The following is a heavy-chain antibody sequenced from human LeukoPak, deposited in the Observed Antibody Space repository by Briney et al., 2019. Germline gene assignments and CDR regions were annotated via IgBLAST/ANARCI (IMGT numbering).Heavy chain of an antibody. D-gene: IGHD3-3*01. CDR1: GGSISSHY. V-gene: IGHV4-59*11. CDR3: ARSCDFWSGYQSYYYYYYMDV. CDR2: IYYSGST. J-gene: IGHJ6*03. Sequence: SETLSLTCTVSGGSISSHYWSWIRQPPGKGLEWIGYIYYSGSTNYNPSLKSRVTISVDTSKNQFSLKLSSVTAADTAVYYCARSCDFWSGYQSYYYYYYMDVWGKGTTVTVSS.